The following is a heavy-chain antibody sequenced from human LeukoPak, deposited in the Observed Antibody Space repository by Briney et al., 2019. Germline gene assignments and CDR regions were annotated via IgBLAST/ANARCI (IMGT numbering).Heavy chain of an antibody. CDR2: IYPHDSYT. CDR3: ATQTDTNFDF. J-gene: IGHJ4*02. Sequence: GASLQISCKASGYIFSSYWIGWVRQVPGKGLEWLGIIYPHDSYTRYSPSFQGQVTISADKSTGTAYLQWSSLKASDTAMYYCATQTDTNFDFWGQGTLVTVSS. CDR1: GYIFSSYW. V-gene: IGHV5-51*01. D-gene: IGHD5-18*01.